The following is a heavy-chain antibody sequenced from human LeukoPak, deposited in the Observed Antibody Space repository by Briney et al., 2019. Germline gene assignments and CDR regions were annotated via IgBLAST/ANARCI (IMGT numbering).Heavy chain of an antibody. CDR1: GGTFSSYA. CDR3: ARGLFEGTRSGNFDY. CDR2: IIPTFGTA. J-gene: IGHJ4*02. Sequence: ASVKVSCKASGGTFSSYAISWVRQAPGQGLEWMGGIIPTFGTANYAQKFQGRVTITADKSTSTAYMELSSLRSEDTAVYYCARGLFEGTRSGNFDYWGQGTLVTVSS. D-gene: IGHD3-16*01. V-gene: IGHV1-69*06.